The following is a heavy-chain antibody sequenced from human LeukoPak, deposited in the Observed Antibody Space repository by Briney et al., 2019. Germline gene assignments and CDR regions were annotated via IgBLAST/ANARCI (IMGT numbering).Heavy chain of an antibody. J-gene: IGHJ4*02. CDR1: GFNIPNYG. V-gene: IGHV3-23*01. CDR3: AKDKIAAAGTGALCDY. D-gene: IGHD6-13*01. CDR2: ISGSGGST. Sequence: GGSLRLSCAASGFNIPNYGMTWVRQAPGKGLEWVSAISGSGGSTYYADSVKGRFTISRDNSKNTLYLQMNSLRAEDTAVYYCAKDKIAAAGTGALCDYWGQGTLVTVSS.